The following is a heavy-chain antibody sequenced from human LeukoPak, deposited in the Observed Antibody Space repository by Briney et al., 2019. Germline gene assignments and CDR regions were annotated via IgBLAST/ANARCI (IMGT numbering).Heavy chain of an antibody. CDR1: GFTFSSYS. J-gene: IGHJ4*02. CDR3: WKDLRGHLAFDY. V-gene: IGHV3-23*01. Sequence: GGSLRLSCVASGFTFSSYSMGWVRQGPGKGLEWVASISDCGGSKYYADSAKGRFTISRDNSKNTLFLQMNSLRAEDTAVYYWWKDLRGHLAFDYWGQGTLVTVSS. D-gene: IGHD3-3*02. CDR2: ISDCGGSK.